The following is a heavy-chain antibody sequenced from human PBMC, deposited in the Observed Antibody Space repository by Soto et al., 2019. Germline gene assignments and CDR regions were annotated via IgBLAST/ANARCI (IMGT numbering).Heavy chain of an antibody. D-gene: IGHD2-21*02. CDR2: IFSSDDK. CDR3: ALIQDRSRPDCYLASFGP. Sequence: FGHTMVNPTETLPLTCTVSGLSLNNGKLGVSWIGQPPGKALEWLAHIFSSDDKSYSTTLRSRLTISRDTARSQVVLTITNLDPTDSGTYYCALIQDRSRPDCYLASFGPCGQGTLVTVSS. J-gene: IGHJ5*02. CDR1: GLSLNNGKLG. V-gene: IGHV2-26*01.